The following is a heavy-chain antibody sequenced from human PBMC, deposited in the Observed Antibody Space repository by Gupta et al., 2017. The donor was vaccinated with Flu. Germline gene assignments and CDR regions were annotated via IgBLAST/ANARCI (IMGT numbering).Heavy chain of an antibody. Sequence: WIRQPPGKGLEWIGEINHSGSTNYNPSLKSRVTISVDTSKNQFSLKLSSVTAADTAVYYCARGLAAAGTIDYWGQGTLVTVSS. CDR3: ARGLAAAGTIDY. D-gene: IGHD6-13*01. CDR2: INHSGST. V-gene: IGHV4-34*01. J-gene: IGHJ4*02.